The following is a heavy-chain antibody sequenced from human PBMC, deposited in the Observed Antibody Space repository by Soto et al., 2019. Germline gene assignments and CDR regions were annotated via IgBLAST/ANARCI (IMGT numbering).Heavy chain of an antibody. CDR1: GGSFNDFY. V-gene: IGHV4-34*01. D-gene: IGHD2-15*01. CDR2: VNHAGGN. CDR3: ARRGRYGGRSYTG. Sequence: QMHIQQWGAGLLKPSETLSLTCAVSGGSFNDFYWNWVRQPPGEGLEWMGEVNHAGGNDYNPSLKSRVTIAEDRSKNQLSLRLKSVTVADAATYSCARRGRYGGRSYTGGGQGTLVTVSS. J-gene: IGHJ4*02.